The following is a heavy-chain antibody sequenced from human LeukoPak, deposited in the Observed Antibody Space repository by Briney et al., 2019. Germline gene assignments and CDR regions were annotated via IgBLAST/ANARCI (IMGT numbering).Heavy chain of an antibody. CDR2: ISNSAGTI. V-gene: IGHV3-48*03. J-gene: IGHJ5*02. Sequence: GGSLRLSXAASGFTFSSYEMNWVRQAPGKGLEWVSYISNSAGTIYYADSVKGRSTISRDNAKNSLYLQMNSLRAEDTAVYYCARDGGTVTTGNWFDPWGQGTLVTVSS. CDR1: GFTFSSYE. D-gene: IGHD4-11*01. CDR3: ARDGGTVTTGNWFDP.